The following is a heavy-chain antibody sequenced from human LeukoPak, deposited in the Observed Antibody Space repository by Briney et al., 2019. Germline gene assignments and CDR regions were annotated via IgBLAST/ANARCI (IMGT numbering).Heavy chain of an antibody. D-gene: IGHD3-10*01. CDR2: ISSTSGTI. Sequence: GGSLRLSCVGSGFTFSNYEMNWVRQAPGKGLEWVSYISSTSGTIYYADSVKVRFTISRDNAKNSLYLQMNSLRAEDTAVYYCARDTYFGSGTYSDYWGQGALVTVSS. J-gene: IGHJ4*02. CDR1: GFTFSNYE. V-gene: IGHV3-48*03. CDR3: ARDTYFGSGTYSDY.